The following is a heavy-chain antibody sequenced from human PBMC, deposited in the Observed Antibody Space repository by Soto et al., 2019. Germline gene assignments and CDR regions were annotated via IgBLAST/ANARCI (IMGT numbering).Heavy chain of an antibody. CDR3: VTSDWFDP. CDR2: INGDGSAT. J-gene: IGHJ5*02. Sequence: GGSLRLSCTDSAYAFCHSWMHWVRQAPGKGLMWVSRINGDGSATTYADSVKGRFTISRDNAKNTLYLQMNSLRAEDTAVYYCVTSDWFDPWGQGTLVTVSS. V-gene: IGHV3-74*01. CDR1: AYAFCHSW.